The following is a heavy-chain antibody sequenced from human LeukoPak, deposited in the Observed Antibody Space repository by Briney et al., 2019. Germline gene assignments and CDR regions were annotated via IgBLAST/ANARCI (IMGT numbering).Heavy chain of an antibody. CDR2: IFYSGST. J-gene: IGHJ3*02. CDR3: ARALHAFDI. Sequence: PSETLSLTCTVSGGPISSHYWSWIRQPPGKGLEWIGYIFYSGSTNYNPSLKSRVTISVDTSKNQFSLKLRSVTAADTAVYYCARALHAFDIWGQGTMVTVSS. CDR1: GGPISSHY. V-gene: IGHV4-59*11.